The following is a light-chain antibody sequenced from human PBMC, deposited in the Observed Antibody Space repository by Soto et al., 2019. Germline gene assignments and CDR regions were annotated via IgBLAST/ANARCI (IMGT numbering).Light chain of an antibody. V-gene: IGKV1-5*03. CDR3: QHYSSYPIT. CDR2: KAS. Sequence: DIQMTQSPSTLSASVGDRVTITCRASQSISSSLAWYQQKPWKAPKLLIYKASSLESGVPSRFSGSGSGTEFTLTISSLQPDDFATYYCQHYSSYPITFGQGTRLEIK. CDR1: QSISSS. J-gene: IGKJ5*01.